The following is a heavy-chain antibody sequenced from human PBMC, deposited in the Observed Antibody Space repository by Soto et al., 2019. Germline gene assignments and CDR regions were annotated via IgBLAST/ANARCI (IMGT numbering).Heavy chain of an antibody. Sequence: QVQLVQSGAEVKRPGASVKVSCKASGYSFTGYYMHWVRQAPGQGLEWMGWIIPHSGETNYAQKFQARVTLTRDTSISTAYMQLSGLTADATAVYSCPRETDDFTNGAHDPWGQGTLVTVSS. CDR3: PRETDDFTNGAHDP. J-gene: IGHJ5*02. D-gene: IGHD4-4*01. V-gene: IGHV1-2*02. CDR2: IIPHSGET. CDR1: GYSFTGYY.